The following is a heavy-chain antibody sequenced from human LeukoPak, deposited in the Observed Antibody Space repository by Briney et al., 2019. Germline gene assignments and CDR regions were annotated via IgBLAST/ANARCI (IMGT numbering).Heavy chain of an antibody. V-gene: IGHV3-48*03. CDR1: GFTFSSYE. Sequence: GGSLRLSCAASGFTFSSYEMNWVRQAPGKGLEWVSYISSSGSTIYYADSVKGRFTISRDNPNNLLYLQMNGLRGEDTAVYYCAKYGLGSHTSFDYWGQGTLVTVSS. CDR3: AKYGLGSHTSFDY. CDR2: ISSSGSTI. J-gene: IGHJ4*02. D-gene: IGHD3-10*01.